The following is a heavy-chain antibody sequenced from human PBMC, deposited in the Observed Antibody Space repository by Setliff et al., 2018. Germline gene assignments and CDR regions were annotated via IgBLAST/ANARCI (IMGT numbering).Heavy chain of an antibody. J-gene: IGHJ4*02. CDR3: ARGQQLLTGDFKY. Sequence: ASVKVSCKTSGYPFVGYFIYWMRQAPGQGLEWVGWIDPKSGRTKYAVKFQGRVTMTRDTSITTAYMEVSRMRSDDTAVYYCARGQQLLTGDFKYWGQGTLVTVSS. D-gene: IGHD1-26*01. CDR2: IDPKSGRT. CDR1: GYPFVGYF. V-gene: IGHV1-2*02.